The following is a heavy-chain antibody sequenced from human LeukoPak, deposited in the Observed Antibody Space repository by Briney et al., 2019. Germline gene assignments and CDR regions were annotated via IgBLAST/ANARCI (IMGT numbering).Heavy chain of an antibody. Sequence: GGSLRLSCAASGFTFRNYPMHWVRQAPGKGLEWVALISFDGNNQYYADSVKGRFTISRDNSKNTLYLQMNSLRVEDSAMYYCLLRCTSCPLLDYWGQGTLVTVSS. D-gene: IGHD2-2*01. CDR1: GFTFRNYP. CDR3: LLRCTSCPLLDY. V-gene: IGHV3-30-3*01. J-gene: IGHJ4*02. CDR2: ISFDGNNQ.